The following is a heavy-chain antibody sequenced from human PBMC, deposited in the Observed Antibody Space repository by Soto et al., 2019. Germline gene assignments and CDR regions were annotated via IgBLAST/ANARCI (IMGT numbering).Heavy chain of an antibody. V-gene: IGHV4-61*03. CDR3: LAADYGGIVDY. CDR2: VHNSGST. D-gene: IGHD4-17*01. CDR1: GASVNSPPYS. Sequence: QILLQESGPGLVKPSETLSLICAVSGASVNSPPYSWTWVRQPPGKGLEWIGYVHNSGSTKYDPYCQSRVSITLDRSKNHFSLRLNSVTAADAAVYYGLAADYGGIVDYLGQGNLVSVSS. J-gene: IGHJ4*02.